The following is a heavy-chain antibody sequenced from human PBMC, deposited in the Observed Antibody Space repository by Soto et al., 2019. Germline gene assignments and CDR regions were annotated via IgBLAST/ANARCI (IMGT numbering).Heavy chain of an antibody. J-gene: IGHJ4*02. V-gene: IGHV1-69*01. CDR2: LVPIFGPE. D-gene: IGHD6-19*01. CDR1: GGTFSTSA. CDR3: VRGLEYSTGWHNFAY. Sequence: QVRLVQSGPEVRKPGFSVKVSCKASGGTFSTSAISWVRQAPAQGLEWVGGLVPIFGPEKYTPKCQGRVTISADEATNTFYMELGSLRSEDAAVYYCVRGLEYSTGWHNFAYWGQGTLVTVSS.